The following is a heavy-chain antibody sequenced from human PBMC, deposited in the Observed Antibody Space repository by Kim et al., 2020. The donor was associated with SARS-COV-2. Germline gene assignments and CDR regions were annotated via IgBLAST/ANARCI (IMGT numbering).Heavy chain of an antibody. V-gene: IGHV3-21*01. Sequence: GGSLRLSCAASGFTFSSSSMNWVRQAPGKGLGWVSSISSSSSHIYYADSVKGRFTIFRDKAKTSLYLQMISLRAEDTAVYYCARGMSNFDWFTDYWGQG. CDR1: GFTFSSSS. CDR2: ISSSSSHI. CDR3: ARGMSNFDWFTDY. D-gene: IGHD3-9*01. J-gene: IGHJ4*02.